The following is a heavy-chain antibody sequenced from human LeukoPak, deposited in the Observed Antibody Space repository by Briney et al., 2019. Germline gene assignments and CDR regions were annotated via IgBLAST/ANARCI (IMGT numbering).Heavy chain of an antibody. CDR1: GGAISSGDYY. CDR2: IYHSGST. V-gene: IGHV4-31*03. J-gene: IGHJ4*02. D-gene: IGHD2-2*01. Sequence: PSETLSLTCTVSGGAISSGDYYWNWIRQHPGKGLEWIGYIYHSGSTYYNPSLKSRVTISVDMSENQFSLKLSSVTAADTAVYYCARGGYDCSTTSCYPLTFDYWGRGPWSPSPQ. CDR3: ARGGYDCSTTSCYPLTFDY.